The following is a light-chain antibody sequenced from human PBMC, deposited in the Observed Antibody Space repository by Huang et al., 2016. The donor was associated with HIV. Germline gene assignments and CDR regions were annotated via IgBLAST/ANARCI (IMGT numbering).Light chain of an antibody. V-gene: IGKV3-15*01. CDR3: QQYNDWPIGT. CDR2: GAS. CDR1: QSVSSN. J-gene: IGKJ1*01. Sequence: EIVMTQSPVTLSVSPGERATLSCRASQSVSSNLAWYQQKPGQAPRLLIYGASTMATGIPATFSGSGSGTEFTLTISSLQSEDFAVYYCQQYNDWPIGTFGQGTKVEIK.